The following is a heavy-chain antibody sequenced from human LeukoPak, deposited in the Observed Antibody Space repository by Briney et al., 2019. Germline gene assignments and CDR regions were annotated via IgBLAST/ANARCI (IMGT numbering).Heavy chain of an antibody. CDR2: IYHSVST. Sequence: KPSDTLSLTCTVSGGSISSYYWSWIRQPPRKRLEWIGYIYHSVSTYYNPSLKIRAPLSVDPSKTQFSLQLSSVTAADTAVYHCARVPPYSSGYGGFDYWGQGALVTVSS. CDR1: GGSISSYY. J-gene: IGHJ4*02. D-gene: IGHD5-18*01. V-gene: IGHV4-59*07. CDR3: ARVPPYSSGYGGFDY.